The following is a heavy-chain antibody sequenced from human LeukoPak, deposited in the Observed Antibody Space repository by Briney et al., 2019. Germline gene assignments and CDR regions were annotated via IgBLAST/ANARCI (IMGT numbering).Heavy chain of an antibody. CDR2: IIPIFGTA. D-gene: IGHD3-9*01. CDR3: ARDERYFPDY. J-gene: IGHJ4*02. CDR1: GGTFSSYA. Sequence: ASVKVFCKASGGTFSSYAISWVRQAPGQGLEWMGGIIPIFGTANYAQKFQGRVTMTRDTSTSTVYMELSSLRSEDTAVYYCARDERYFPDYWGQGTLVTVSS. V-gene: IGHV1-69*05.